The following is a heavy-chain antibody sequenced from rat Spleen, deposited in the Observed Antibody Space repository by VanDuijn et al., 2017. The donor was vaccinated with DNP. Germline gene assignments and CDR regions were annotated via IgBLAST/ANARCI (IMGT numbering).Heavy chain of an antibody. CDR2: INKGSSTI. Sequence: EVTLVESGGGLVQPGRSLKLSCAASGFNFNDYWMAWVRQAPGKGLEWIGEINKGSSTINYTPSLKDKFTISRDNAQSTLYLQMSKLGSEDTATYYCATQHSVNYYDAPYAMDVWGQGTSVTVSS. CDR1: GFNFNDYW. D-gene: IGHD1-12*01. CDR3: ATQHSVNYYDAPYAMDV. J-gene: IGHJ4*01. V-gene: IGHV4-2*01.